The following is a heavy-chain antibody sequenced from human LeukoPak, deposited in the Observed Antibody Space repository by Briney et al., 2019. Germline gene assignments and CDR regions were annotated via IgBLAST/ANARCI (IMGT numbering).Heavy chain of an antibody. J-gene: IGHJ4*02. CDR3: ARVKYYGSGSYYASFDY. CDR2: INPNSGGT. V-gene: IGHV1-2*02. CDR1: GYTFTGYY. D-gene: IGHD3-10*01. Sequence: VASVKVSCKASGYTFTGYYMHWVRQAPGQGLEWMGWINPNSGGTNYAQKFQGRVTMTRDTSISTAYMELSRLRSDDTAVYYCARVKYYGSGSYYASFDYWGQGTLVTVSS.